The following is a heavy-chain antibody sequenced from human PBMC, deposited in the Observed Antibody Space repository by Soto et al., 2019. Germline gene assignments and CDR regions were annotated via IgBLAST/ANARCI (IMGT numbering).Heavy chain of an antibody. CDR3: PRRYGDYEGDDY. Sequence: PGGSLRLSCAASGFTFSSYNMNWVRQAPGKGLEWVSYISSGGNTIYYADSVKGRFTISRDNAKNSLFLQMNSLRDEDTAVYYCPRRYGDYEGDDYLGQGTLVTVSS. CDR1: GFTFSSYN. D-gene: IGHD4-17*01. J-gene: IGHJ4*02. CDR2: ISSGGNTI. V-gene: IGHV3-48*02.